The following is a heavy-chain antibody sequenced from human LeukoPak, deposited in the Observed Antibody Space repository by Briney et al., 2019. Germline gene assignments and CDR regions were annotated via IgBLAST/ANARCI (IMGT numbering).Heavy chain of an antibody. CDR3: ARKPSTILDY. D-gene: IGHD3-3*01. CDR2: INHSGST. Sequence: SETLSLTCAVYGGSFSGYYWIWIRQPPGKGLEWIGEINHSGSTNYNPSLKSRVTISVDTSKNQFSLKLSSVAAADTAVYYCARKPSTILDYWGQGTLVSVSS. CDR1: GGSFSGYY. V-gene: IGHV4-34*01. J-gene: IGHJ4*02.